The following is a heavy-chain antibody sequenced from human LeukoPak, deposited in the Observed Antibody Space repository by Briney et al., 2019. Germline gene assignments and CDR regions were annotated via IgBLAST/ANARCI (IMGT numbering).Heavy chain of an antibody. Sequence: PSETLSLTCTVSGYSISSGYYWGWIRPPPGKGLEWIGSIYHSGSTYYNPSLKSRVTISVDTSKNQFSLKLSSVTAADTAVYYCARVDYDYVWGSYPPGDYWGQGTLVTVSS. CDR1: GYSISSGYY. D-gene: IGHD3-16*02. V-gene: IGHV4-38-2*02. CDR2: IYHSGST. CDR3: ARVDYDYVWGSYPPGDY. J-gene: IGHJ4*02.